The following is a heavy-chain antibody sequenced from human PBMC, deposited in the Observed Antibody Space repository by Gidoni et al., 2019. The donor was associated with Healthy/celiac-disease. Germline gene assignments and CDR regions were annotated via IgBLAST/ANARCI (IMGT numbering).Heavy chain of an antibody. V-gene: IGHV1-69*08. CDR3: ARDSAYYYGSGSPFDY. D-gene: IGHD3-10*01. CDR2: ITPILGIA. CDR1: GATFSSYT. Sequence: QVQLVQSGAEAKNPGSSVKVSCKASGATFSSYTISWVRQAPGQGLEWMGRITPILGIANYAQKFQGRVTITADKSTSTAYMELSSLRSEDTAVYYCARDSAYYYGSGSPFDYWGQGTLVTVSS. J-gene: IGHJ4*02.